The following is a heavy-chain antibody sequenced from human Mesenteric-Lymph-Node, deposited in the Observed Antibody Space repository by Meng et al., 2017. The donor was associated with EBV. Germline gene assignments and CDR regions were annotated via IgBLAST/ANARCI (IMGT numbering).Heavy chain of an antibody. D-gene: IGHD3-9*01. J-gene: IGHJ4*02. V-gene: IGHV4-30-2*01. Sequence: LPDASSRVGKPSPAPAPPCAVFCGSLRSGGLPLNWIRQTPGRGLEWIGYIYHTGTTYYNPSLKSRVTMSVDRSTNQFPLWLKSVTAADTAIYYCARAGAYYDVLTGFDYWGQGTLVTVSS. CDR3: ARAGAYYDVLTGFDY. CDR2: IYHTGTT. CDR1: CGSLRSGGLP.